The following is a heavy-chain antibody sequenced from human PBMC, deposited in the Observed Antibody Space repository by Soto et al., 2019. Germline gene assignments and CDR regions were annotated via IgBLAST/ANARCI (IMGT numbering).Heavy chain of an antibody. CDR2: ISAYNGNT. J-gene: IGHJ4*02. V-gene: IGHV1-18*01. Sequence: ASVQVSCKASGYTFTSYCISWVRQAPGQGLEWMGWISAYNGNTNYAQKLQGRVTMTTDTSTSTAYMELRSLRSDDTAVYYCARDADSSGYPHFDYWGQGTLVTVSS. CDR1: GYTFTSYC. D-gene: IGHD3-22*01. CDR3: ARDADSSGYPHFDY.